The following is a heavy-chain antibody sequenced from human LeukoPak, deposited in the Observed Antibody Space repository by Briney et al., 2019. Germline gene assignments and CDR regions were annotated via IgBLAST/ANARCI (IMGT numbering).Heavy chain of an antibody. V-gene: IGHV4-34*01. J-gene: IGHJ3*02. CDR3: ATRRFRHYCGSGSYYNGRAFDI. Sequence: PSETLSLTCAVYGGSFSGYYWSWIRQPPGKGLEWIGEINHSGSTNYNPSLKSRVTISVDTSKNQFSLKLSSVTAADTAVYYCATRRFRHYCGSGSYYNGRAFDIWGQGTMVTVSS. CDR2: INHSGST. CDR1: GGSFSGYY. D-gene: IGHD3-10*01.